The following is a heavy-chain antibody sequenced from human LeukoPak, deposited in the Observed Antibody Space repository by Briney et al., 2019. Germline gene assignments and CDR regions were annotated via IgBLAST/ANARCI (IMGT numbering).Heavy chain of an antibody. CDR1: GGSFSGYY. V-gene: IGHV4-34*01. J-gene: IGHJ6*03. CDR3: ARQTCRGATCYRVDQYYYMDV. CDR2: ISPSGST. D-gene: IGHD2-15*01. Sequence: SETLSLTCAVYGGSFSGYYWSWIRQPPGKGLEWIGEISPSGSTNYKTSLKSRVTISIDTSKSQFSLKLASVTAADTGVYYCARQTCRGATCYRVDQYYYMDVWGKGTTVTVSS.